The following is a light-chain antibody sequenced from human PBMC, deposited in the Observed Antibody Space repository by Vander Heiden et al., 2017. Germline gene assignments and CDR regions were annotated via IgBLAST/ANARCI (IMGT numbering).Light chain of an antibody. CDR2: DDF. J-gene: IGLJ3*02. Sequence: SYVLTQPPSVSVAPGQTARIPCGGNNIESKGVHWYEKKPGQAPVLAVYDDFERPSGIPDRFSGSNSGNTATLTISRVEAGDEADYYCQVWDNSGDRGVFGGGTKLTVL. CDR1: NIESKG. V-gene: IGLV3-21*02. CDR3: QVWDNSGDRGV.